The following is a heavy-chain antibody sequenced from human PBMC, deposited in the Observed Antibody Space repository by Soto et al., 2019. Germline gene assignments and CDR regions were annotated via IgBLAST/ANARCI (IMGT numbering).Heavy chain of an antibody. V-gene: IGHV3-23*01. CDR2: ISGSGGST. CDR1: GFTFSSFA. Sequence: EMQLLESGGGLVQPGGSLRLSCAASGFTFSSFAMSWVRQAPGKGLDWVSAISGSGGSTYSADSVKGRFTISRDNAKSSLYLQMNRLRAEDTALYYCATGDCSHTSCYLIDYSYAMDVW. CDR3: ATGDCSHTSCYLIDYSYAMDV. D-gene: IGHD2-2*01. J-gene: IGHJ6*01.